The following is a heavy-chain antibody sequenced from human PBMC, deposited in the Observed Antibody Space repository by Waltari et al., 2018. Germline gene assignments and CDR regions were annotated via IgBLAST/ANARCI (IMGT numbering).Heavy chain of an antibody. Sequence: QVQLQESGPGLVKPSETLSLTCTVPGGSISSSYWIWIRQPPGKGLEWIGYIYYSGSTNYNPSLKSRVTISVDTSKNQFSLKLSSVTAADTAVYYCARDKIYCSGGSCYGAFDPWGQGTLVTVSS. CDR3: ARDKIYCSGGSCYGAFDP. CDR2: IYYSGST. D-gene: IGHD2-15*01. V-gene: IGHV4-59*01. J-gene: IGHJ5*02. CDR1: GGSISSSY.